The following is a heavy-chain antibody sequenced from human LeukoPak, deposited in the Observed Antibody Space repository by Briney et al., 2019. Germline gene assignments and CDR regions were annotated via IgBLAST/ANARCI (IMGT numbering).Heavy chain of an antibody. CDR2: ISSSSSYI. CDR3: ARDDTRIVVVVAAPYGIDV. D-gene: IGHD2-15*01. J-gene: IGHJ6*02. CDR1: GFTFSSYS. Sequence: PGGSLRLSCAASGFTFSSYSMNWVRQAPGKGLEWVSSISSSSSYIYYADPVKGRFTISRDNAKNSLYLQMNSLRAEDTAVYYCARDDTRIVVVVAAPYGIDVWGQGTTVTVSS. V-gene: IGHV3-21*01.